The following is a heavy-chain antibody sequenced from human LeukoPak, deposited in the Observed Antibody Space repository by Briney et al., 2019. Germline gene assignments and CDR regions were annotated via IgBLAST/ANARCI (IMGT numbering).Heavy chain of an antibody. CDR2: INSDGSTT. CDR3: AKYDSSGYFFDY. Sequence: GGSLRLSCAASGFTFSRYWMHWVRQAPGKGLVWVSRINSDGSTTTYADSVKGRLTISRDNAKNTLYLQMNSLRAEDTAVYYCAKYDSSGYFFDYWGQGTLVTVSS. J-gene: IGHJ4*02. CDR1: GFTFSRYW. V-gene: IGHV3-74*03. D-gene: IGHD3-22*01.